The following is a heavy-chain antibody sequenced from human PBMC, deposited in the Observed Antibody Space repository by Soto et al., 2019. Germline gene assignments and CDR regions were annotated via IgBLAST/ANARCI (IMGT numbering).Heavy chain of an antibody. J-gene: IGHJ4*02. Sequence: GGSLRLSCTASGFTFSNYHMSWVRQAPGKGLEWVSTIRNSGGRTYYADSVKGRFTISRDNSANTLYLQMNSLRAEDPAIYYCAGGLGGGASRGDYWGQGTLVTVSS. CDR2: IRNSGGRT. V-gene: IGHV3-23*01. CDR3: AGGLGGGASRGDY. D-gene: IGHD2-2*01. CDR1: GFTFSNYH.